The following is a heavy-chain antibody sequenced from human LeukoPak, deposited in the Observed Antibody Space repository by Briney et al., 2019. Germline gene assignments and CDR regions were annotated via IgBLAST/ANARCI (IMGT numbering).Heavy chain of an antibody. CDR1: GGTFSSYA. D-gene: IGHD3-3*01. CDR3: ARDRGRITIFGVVENWFDP. V-gene: IGHV1-69*13. J-gene: IGHJ5*02. Sequence: SVKVSCKASGGTFSSYAISWVRQAPGQGLEWMGGIIPIFGTANYAQKFQGRVTITADESTSTAYMELSSLRSEDTAVYYCARDRGRITIFGVVENWFDPWGQGTLVTVSS. CDR2: IIPIFGTA.